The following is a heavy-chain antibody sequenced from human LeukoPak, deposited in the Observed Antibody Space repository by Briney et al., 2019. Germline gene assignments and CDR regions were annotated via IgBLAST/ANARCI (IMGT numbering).Heavy chain of an antibody. J-gene: IGHJ4*02. V-gene: IGHV3-23*01. CDR3: AKCMSGSGVCLNFDS. Sequence: GWSLTLSCEASGFTFITYAMSWVRQAPGKGRQGVSVISGTDSGTYYTDSVKGRFTISRDNSNNTVYLQIDSLRAEDTAVYYCAKCMSGSGVCLNFDSWGQGTLVTVSS. CDR2: ISGTDSGT. D-gene: IGHD2-21*02. CDR1: GFTFITYA.